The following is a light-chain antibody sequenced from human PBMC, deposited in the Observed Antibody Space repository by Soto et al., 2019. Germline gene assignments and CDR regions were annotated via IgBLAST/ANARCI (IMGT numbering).Light chain of an antibody. CDR2: KVN. V-gene: IGLV2-14*01. CDR1: SSDIGDYNF. CDR3: SSYTGSGTLVV. J-gene: IGLJ2*01. Sequence: QSALPQPASVYGSPGKSITISCAGTSSDIGDYNFVYWYPNRPGKAPRLLFFKVNSRPAGLSNRCSGSKSCNTSSLTISWLQAEDDGDYYCSSYTGSGTLVVFGGGTKVTVL.